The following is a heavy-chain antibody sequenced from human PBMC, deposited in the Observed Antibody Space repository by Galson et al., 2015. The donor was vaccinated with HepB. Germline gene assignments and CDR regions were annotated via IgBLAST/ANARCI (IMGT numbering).Heavy chain of an antibody. J-gene: IGHJ5*02. CDR2: ISGSGGST. Sequence: SLRLSCAASGFTFSSYAMSWVRQAPGKGLEWVSAISGSGGSTYYADSVKGRFTISRDNSKNTLYLQMNSLRAEDTAVYYCAKGGYYGSGSYGGAFDPWGQGTLVTVSS. CDR3: AKGGYYGSGSYGGAFDP. V-gene: IGHV3-23*01. D-gene: IGHD3-10*01. CDR1: GFTFSSYA.